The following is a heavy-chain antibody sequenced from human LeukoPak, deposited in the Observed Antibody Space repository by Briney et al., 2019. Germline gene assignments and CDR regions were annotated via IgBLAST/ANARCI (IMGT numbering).Heavy chain of an antibody. J-gene: IGHJ4*02. CDR3: APGGLLWFRELFFPY. CDR1: GFTFSSYA. V-gene: IGHV3-23*01. D-gene: IGHD3-10*01. CDR2: ISGSGGST. Sequence: PGGSLRLSCAASGFTFSSYAMSWVRQAPGKGLEWVSAISGSGGSTYYADSVKGRFTISRDNSKNTLYLQMNSLRAEDTAVYYCAPGGLLWFRELFFPYWGQGTLVTVSS.